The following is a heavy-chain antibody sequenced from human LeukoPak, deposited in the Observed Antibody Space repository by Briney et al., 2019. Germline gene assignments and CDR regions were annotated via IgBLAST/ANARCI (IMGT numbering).Heavy chain of an antibody. Sequence: SETLSLTCAVSGYSISSGYYWGWIRQPPGKGLEWIGSIYHSGSTYYNPSLKSRVTISVDTSNNQFSLKLSSVTAADTAVYYCARASIVVVSDAFDIWGQGTMVTVSS. D-gene: IGHD3-22*01. J-gene: IGHJ3*02. CDR3: ARASIVVVSDAFDI. CDR1: GYSISSGYY. CDR2: IYHSGST. V-gene: IGHV4-38-2*01.